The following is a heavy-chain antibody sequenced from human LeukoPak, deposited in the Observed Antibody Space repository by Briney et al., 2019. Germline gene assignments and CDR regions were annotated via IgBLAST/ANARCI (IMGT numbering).Heavy chain of an antibody. V-gene: IGHV3-53*01. CDR2: IYSGGST. J-gene: IGHJ5*02. Sequence: GALRLSCAASGFTVSSNYMSWVRQAPGKGLEWGSVIYSGGSTYYADSVKGRFTISRDNSKNTLYLQMNSLGAEDTAVYYCARDRHGGDRYRVDPWGQGTLVTVSS. CDR1: GFTVSSNY. D-gene: IGHD5-12*01. CDR3: ARDRHGGDRYRVDP.